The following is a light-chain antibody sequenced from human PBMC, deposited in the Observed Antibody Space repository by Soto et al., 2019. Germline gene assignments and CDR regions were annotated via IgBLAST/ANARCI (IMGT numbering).Light chain of an antibody. Sequence: EIVLTPSPGTLSLSPGERATLSCRASQSVYSSSLAWYQQKPGQAPRLLIYGASSRATGIPDRFSGSGSGTDFTITISRLEPEDFAVYYCQQYGRSPGTFGQGTKVEIK. CDR1: QSVYSSS. CDR3: QQYGRSPGT. CDR2: GAS. V-gene: IGKV3-20*01. J-gene: IGKJ1*01.